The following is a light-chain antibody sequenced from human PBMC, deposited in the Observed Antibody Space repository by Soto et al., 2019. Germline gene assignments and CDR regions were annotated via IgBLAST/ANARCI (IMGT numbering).Light chain of an antibody. CDR2: GAS. CDR1: QSVSSSY. V-gene: IGKV3D-20*02. Sequence: PGERATLSCRASQSVSSSYLAWYQQKPGQAPRLLIYGASSRATGIPDRFSGSGSGTDFTLTISSLEPDDFAVYYCHQRSITWTFGKGTKVDIK. CDR3: HQRSITWT. J-gene: IGKJ1*01.